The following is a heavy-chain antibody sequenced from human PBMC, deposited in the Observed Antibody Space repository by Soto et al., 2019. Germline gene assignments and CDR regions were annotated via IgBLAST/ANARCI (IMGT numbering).Heavy chain of an antibody. CDR3: ARDSARRNTPIVTWTDYYYGFDV. J-gene: IGHJ6*02. CDR2: IIPIFGTP. CDR1: GGTFISYA. D-gene: IGHD5-18*01. Sequence: QVQLVQSGAEVEKPGSSVKVSCKAYGGTFISYAISWVRQAPGQGLEWMGGIIPIFGTPNYAQKFQGRVTISADKSTSAGYMALSSLRSEDTAMYYCARDSARRNTPIVTWTDYYYGFDVWGQGTTVTGSS. V-gene: IGHV1-69*06.